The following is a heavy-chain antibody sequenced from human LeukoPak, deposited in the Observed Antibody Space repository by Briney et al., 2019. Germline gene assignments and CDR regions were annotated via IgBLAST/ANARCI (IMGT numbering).Heavy chain of an antibody. Sequence: ASVKVSCKASGYTFTSYGISWVRQAPGQGLEWMGWISAYNGNTNYAQKLQGRVTMTRDTSISTAYMELSRLRSDDTAVYYCARMRGYYGSGSYSYMDVWGKGTTVTISS. CDR2: ISAYNGNT. CDR3: ARMRGYYGSGSYSYMDV. J-gene: IGHJ6*03. CDR1: GYTFTSYG. V-gene: IGHV1-18*01. D-gene: IGHD3-10*01.